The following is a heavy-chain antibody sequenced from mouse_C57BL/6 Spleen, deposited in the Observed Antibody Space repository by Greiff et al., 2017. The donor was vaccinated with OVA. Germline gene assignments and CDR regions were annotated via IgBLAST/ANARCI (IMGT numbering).Heavy chain of an antibody. V-gene: IGHV1-18*01. CDR1: GYTFTDYN. Sequence: EVKLQESGPELVKPGASVKIPCKASGYTFTDYNMDWVKQSHGKSLEWIGDINPNNGGTIYNQKFKGKATLTVDKSSSTAYMELRSLTSEDTAVYYCARGPRGTFFMDYWGQGTSVTVSS. J-gene: IGHJ4*01. CDR2: INPNNGGT. D-gene: IGHD3-1*01. CDR3: ARGPRGTFFMDY.